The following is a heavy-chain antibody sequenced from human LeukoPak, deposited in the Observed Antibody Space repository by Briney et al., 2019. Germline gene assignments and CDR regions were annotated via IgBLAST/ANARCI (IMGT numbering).Heavy chain of an antibody. J-gene: IGHJ4*02. V-gene: IGHV3-7*01. CDR3: ASSIVRGLVDY. D-gene: IGHD3-16*02. CDR1: GFTFSSYW. Sequence: GGSLRLSCAASGFTFSSYWMSWVRQAPGKGLEWVANIKQDGSAKYYVESAKGRFTISSDNAKNSLYLQMNSLRAEDTAVYYCASSIVRGLVDYWGQGTLVTVSS. CDR2: IKQDGSAK.